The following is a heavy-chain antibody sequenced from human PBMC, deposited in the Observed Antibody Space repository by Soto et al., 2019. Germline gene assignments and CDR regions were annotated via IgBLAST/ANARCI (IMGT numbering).Heavy chain of an antibody. V-gene: IGHV4-39*01. D-gene: IGHD3-3*01. CDR1: GGSISSSSYY. Sequence: QLQLQESGPGLVKPSETLSLTCTVSGGSISSSSYYWGWIRQPPGKGLEWIGSIYYSGSTYYNPSLTSRVSISVDTSKNQFSLKLSSVTAADTAVYYCASYDFWSGYYLDYWGQGTLVTVSS. CDR3: ASYDFWSGYYLDY. J-gene: IGHJ4*02. CDR2: IYYSGST.